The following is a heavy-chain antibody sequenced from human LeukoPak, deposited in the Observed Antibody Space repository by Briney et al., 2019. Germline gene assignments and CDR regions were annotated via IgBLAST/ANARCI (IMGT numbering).Heavy chain of an antibody. D-gene: IGHD6-6*01. CDR1: GGSFSGYY. CDR2: INHSGST. CDR3: EREYSSSSRTYYYYYMDV. Sequence: PSETLSLTCAVYGGSFSGYYWSWIRQPPGKGLEWIGEINHSGSTNYNPSLKSRVTISVDTSKNQFSLKLSSVTAADTAVYYCEREYSSSSRTYYYYYMDVWGKGTTVTVSS. J-gene: IGHJ6*03. V-gene: IGHV4-34*01.